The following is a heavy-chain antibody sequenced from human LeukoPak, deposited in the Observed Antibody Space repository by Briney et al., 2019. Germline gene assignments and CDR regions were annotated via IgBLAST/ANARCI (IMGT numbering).Heavy chain of an antibody. Sequence: GGSLRLSCAASGFIFSSAWMTWVRQAPGKGLEGGGHIKNKTNAATTDYAPPVNGTFIISRDDSKTTLYLQMNSLRTEDTAVYYCARGFCSSTSCYQGPFDFWGQGTLVTVSS. CDR3: ARGFCSSTSCYQGPFDF. D-gene: IGHD2-2*01. J-gene: IGHJ4*02. V-gene: IGHV3-15*01. CDR2: IKNKTNAATT. CDR1: GFIFSSAW.